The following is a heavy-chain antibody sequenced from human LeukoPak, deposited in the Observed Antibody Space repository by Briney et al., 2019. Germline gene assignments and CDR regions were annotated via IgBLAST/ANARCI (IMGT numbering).Heavy chain of an antibody. V-gene: IGHV4-34*01. CDR3: ARAVGTSRNFFDY. Sequence: SETLSLTCAVYGGSFSGYYWSWIRQPPGKGLEWIGEINHSGSTNYNPSLKSRVTISVDTSKNQFSLKLSSVTAADTAVYYCARAVGTSRNFFDYWGQGTLVTVSS. CDR2: INHSGST. D-gene: IGHD4-23*01. J-gene: IGHJ4*02. CDR1: GGSFSGYY.